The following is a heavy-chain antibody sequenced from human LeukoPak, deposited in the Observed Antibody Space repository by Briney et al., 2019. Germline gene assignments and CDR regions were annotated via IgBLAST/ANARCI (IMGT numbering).Heavy chain of an antibody. D-gene: IGHD6-25*01. CDR3: AGGYTTYWAFGY. CDR1: GGSVTGYS. CDR2: IHNTGST. J-gene: IGHJ4*02. V-gene: IGHV4-4*09. Sequence: SETLTLTCSVSGGSVTGYSWSWVRQPPGKGLEWIGYIHNTGSTNYNPSLKSGISISVDTSKNQFSLKMSSVTASDTAVYYCAGGYTTYWAFGYWGQGALVIVSS.